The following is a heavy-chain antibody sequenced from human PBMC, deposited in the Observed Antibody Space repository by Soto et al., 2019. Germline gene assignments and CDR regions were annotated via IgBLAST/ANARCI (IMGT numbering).Heavy chain of an antibody. CDR1: GFTFDDYT. V-gene: IGHV3-43*01. Sequence: GGSLRLSCAASGFTFDDYTMHWVRQAPGKGLEWVSLISWDGGSTYYADSVKGRFTISRDNSKNSLYLQMNSLRTEDTALYYCAKDSGRPLGDYGYFQHWGQGNLVTVSS. CDR3: AKDSGRPLGDYGYFQH. CDR2: ISWDGGST. J-gene: IGHJ1*01. D-gene: IGHD4-17*01.